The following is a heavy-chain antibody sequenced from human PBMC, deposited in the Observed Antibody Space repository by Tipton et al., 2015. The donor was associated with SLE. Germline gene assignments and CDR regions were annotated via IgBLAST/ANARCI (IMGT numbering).Heavy chain of an antibody. CDR3: MYGGVSAARRLKVRVDV. Sequence: SLRLSCAASGFTFNQAWMTWVRQAPGKGLEWLGRIKSIPDGGTTDYGAPGKGRFTISRDDSKNMVYLQMNSLKTEDTAVYFCMYGGVSAARRLKVRVDVWGQGTTVTVSS. V-gene: IGHV3-15*01. D-gene: IGHD3-16*01. CDR1: GFTFNQAW. J-gene: IGHJ6*02. CDR2: IKSIPDGGTT.